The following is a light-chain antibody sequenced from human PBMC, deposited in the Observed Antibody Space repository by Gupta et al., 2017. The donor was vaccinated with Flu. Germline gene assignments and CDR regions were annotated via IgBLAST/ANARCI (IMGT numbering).Light chain of an antibody. CDR3: QVWDSSSDHWV. CDR1: HIGSKA. J-gene: IGLJ3*02. Sequence: GQTARIIFGGKHIGSKAVHWYQQKTGQAPVLVVYDDTARPSGIPERFSASNSGNTATLTISRVDAGDEADYYCQVWDSSSDHWVFGGGTKLTVL. V-gene: IGLV3-21*02. CDR2: DDT.